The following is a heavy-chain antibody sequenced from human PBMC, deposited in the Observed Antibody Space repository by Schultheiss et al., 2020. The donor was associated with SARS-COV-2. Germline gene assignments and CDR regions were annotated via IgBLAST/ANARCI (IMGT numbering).Heavy chain of an antibody. CDR2: IIPIFGTA. D-gene: IGHD4-23*01. CDR3: AKDRLGGLIPNWFDP. J-gene: IGHJ5*02. Sequence: SVKVSCKASGGTFSSYAISWVRQAPGQGLEWMGGIIPIFGTANYAQKFQGRVTITADESTSTAYMELSSLRSEDTAVYYCAKDRLGGLIPNWFDPWGQGTLVTVSS. CDR1: GGTFSSYA. V-gene: IGHV1-69*13.